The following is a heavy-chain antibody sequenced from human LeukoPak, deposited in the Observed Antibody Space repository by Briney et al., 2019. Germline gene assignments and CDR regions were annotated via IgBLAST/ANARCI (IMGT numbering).Heavy chain of an antibody. Sequence: GGSLRLSCAASGFTFSSYGMHWVRQAPGKGLEWVAFIRYDGSNKYYADSVKGRFTISRDNSKNTLYLQMNSLRAEDTAVYYCAKAYGPFGVVRNNWFDPWGQGTLVTVSS. D-gene: IGHD3-3*01. CDR2: IRYDGSNK. J-gene: IGHJ5*02. V-gene: IGHV3-30*02. CDR3: AKAYGPFGVVRNNWFDP. CDR1: GFTFSSYG.